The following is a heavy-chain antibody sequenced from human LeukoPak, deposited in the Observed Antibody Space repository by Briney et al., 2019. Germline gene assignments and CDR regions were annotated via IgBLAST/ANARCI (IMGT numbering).Heavy chain of an antibody. V-gene: IGHV4-38-2*01. D-gene: IGHD3-10*01. Sequence: SETLSLTCAVSGYSISSGYYWGWIRQPPGKGLEWIGSIYHSGSTYYNPSLKSRVTISVDTSKNQFSLKLSSVTPADTAVYYGARVRGSGSYKNFDYWGQGTLLTVSS. J-gene: IGHJ4*02. CDR3: ARVRGSGSYKNFDY. CDR1: GYSISSGYY. CDR2: IYHSGST.